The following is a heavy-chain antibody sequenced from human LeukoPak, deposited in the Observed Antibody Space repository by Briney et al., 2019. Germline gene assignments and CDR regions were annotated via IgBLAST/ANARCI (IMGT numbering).Heavy chain of an antibody. J-gene: IGHJ3*02. CDR1: GFTFSTYS. V-gene: IGHV3-48*01. Sequence: GGSLRLSCAASGFTFSTYSMNWVRQAPGEGLEWISYIISSGGTTQYADSVKGRFTISRDNGRNSLSLQMNSLRAEDTAIYYCVRERYNWNYGDAFDIWGQGTMVTVSS. CDR2: IISSGGTT. D-gene: IGHD1-7*01. CDR3: VRERYNWNYGDAFDI.